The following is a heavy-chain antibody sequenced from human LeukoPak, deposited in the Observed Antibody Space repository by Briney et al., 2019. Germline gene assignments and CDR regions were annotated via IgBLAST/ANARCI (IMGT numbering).Heavy chain of an antibody. CDR1: GFALGICT. CDR2: ISYDGGNQ. CDR3: ARDPYGEYGFDI. V-gene: IGHV3-30-3*01. J-gene: IGHJ3*02. D-gene: IGHD2-8*01. Sequence: GGSLRLSCAASGFALGICTLHWVRQVPGKGLEWMAAISYDGGNQHYADSMKGRFTISRDNSKDMLYLQMNSLTSEDTALYYCARDPYGEYGFDIWGQGTMVTVSS.